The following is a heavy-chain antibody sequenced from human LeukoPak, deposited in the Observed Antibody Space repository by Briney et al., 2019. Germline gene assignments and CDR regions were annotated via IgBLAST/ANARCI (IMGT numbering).Heavy chain of an antibody. CDR2: IYYSGST. Sequence: SETLSLTCTVSGGSISSYYWSWIRQPPGKGLEWIGYIYYSGSTNYNPSLKSRVTMSVDTSKNQFSLKLSSVTAADTAVYYCARDHVVVTANGYFDLWGRGTLVTVSS. CDR3: ARDHVVVTANGYFDL. D-gene: IGHD2-21*02. V-gene: IGHV4-59*12. J-gene: IGHJ2*01. CDR1: GGSISSYY.